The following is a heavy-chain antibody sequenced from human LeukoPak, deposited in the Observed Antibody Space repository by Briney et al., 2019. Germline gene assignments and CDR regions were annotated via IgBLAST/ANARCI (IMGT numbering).Heavy chain of an antibody. V-gene: IGHV4-31*03. Sequence: SETLSLTCTVSGGSISSGGYYWSWIRQHPGKGLAWIGYIYYSGSTYCNPSLKSRVTISVDTSKNQFSLKLSSVTAADTAVYYCARDLPGSNWFDPWGQGTLVTVSS. J-gene: IGHJ5*02. CDR1: GGSISSGGYY. CDR3: ARDLPGSNWFDP. CDR2: IYYSGST.